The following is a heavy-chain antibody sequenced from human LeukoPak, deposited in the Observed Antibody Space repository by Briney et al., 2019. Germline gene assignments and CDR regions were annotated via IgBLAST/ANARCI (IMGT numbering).Heavy chain of an antibody. J-gene: IGHJ4*02. CDR3: ARAFYDSSGYYSPLRY. Sequence: PSETLSLTCTVSGGSISTGSYYWGWIRQPPGKGLEWIGSIDYSGSTYYNPSLNSRVTISVDTSKNQFSLKLSSVTAADTAVYYCARAFYDSSGYYSPLRYWGQGTLVTVSS. V-gene: IGHV4-39*07. CDR1: GGSISTGSYY. D-gene: IGHD3-22*01. CDR2: IDYSGST.